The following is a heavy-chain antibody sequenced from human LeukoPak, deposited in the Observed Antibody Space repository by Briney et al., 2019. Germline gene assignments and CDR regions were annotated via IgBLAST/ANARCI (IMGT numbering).Heavy chain of an antibody. CDR1: GGSISSHY. CDR3: ARLHYDFWSGYKFDY. CDR2: IYYSGST. D-gene: IGHD3-3*01. V-gene: IGHV4-59*11. Sequence: SETLSLTCTVSGGSISSHYWSWLRQPPGKGLEWIGYIYYSGSTNYNPSLKSRVTISVDTSKNQFSLKLSSVTAADTAVYYCARLHYDFWSGYKFDYWGQGTLVTVSS. J-gene: IGHJ4*02.